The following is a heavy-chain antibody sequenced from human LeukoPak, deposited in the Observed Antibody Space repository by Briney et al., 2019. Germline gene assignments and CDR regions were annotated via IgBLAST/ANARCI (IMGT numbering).Heavy chain of an antibody. CDR2: ISSSGSTI. CDR3: ARTMVRGVVYYYYYYGMDV. J-gene: IGHJ6*02. Sequence: PGGSLRLSCAASGFTFSSYEMNWVRQAPGKGLEWVSYISSSGSTIYYADSVKGRFTISRDNAKNSLYLQMNSLRAEDTAVYYCARTMVRGVVYYYYYYGMDVWGQGTTVTVSS. V-gene: IGHV3-48*03. CDR1: GFTFSSYE. D-gene: IGHD3-10*01.